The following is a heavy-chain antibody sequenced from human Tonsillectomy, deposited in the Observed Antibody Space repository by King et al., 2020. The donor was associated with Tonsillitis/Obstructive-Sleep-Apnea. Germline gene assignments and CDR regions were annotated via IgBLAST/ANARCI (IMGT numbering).Heavy chain of an antibody. CDR3: ARVKYQLLYAFGI. J-gene: IGHJ3*02. V-gene: IGHV3-30*04. Sequence: QVQLVESGGGVVQPGRSLRLSCAASGFTFSIYPMHWVRQAPGKGLEWVAFISYDGGNKYYADSVKGRFTISRDNSKNTLYLQMNSLRNEDTAVYSCARVKYQLLYAFGIWGQGTMVTVSS. CDR1: GFTFSIYP. CDR2: ISYDGGNK. D-gene: IGHD2-2*01.